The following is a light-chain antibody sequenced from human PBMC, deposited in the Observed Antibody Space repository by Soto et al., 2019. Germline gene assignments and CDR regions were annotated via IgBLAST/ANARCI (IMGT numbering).Light chain of an antibody. J-gene: IGLJ1*01. CDR2: EVS. CDR1: SSNVGGYNY. Sequence: QSALTQPASVSGSPGQSITISCSETSSNVGGYNYVSWYQQHPGKAPKLMIYEVSNRPSGVSNRFSGSKSGNTASLIISGLQAEDEADYYCSSYTSSSTLVFGTGTKLTVL. CDR3: SSYTSSSTLV. V-gene: IGLV2-14*01.